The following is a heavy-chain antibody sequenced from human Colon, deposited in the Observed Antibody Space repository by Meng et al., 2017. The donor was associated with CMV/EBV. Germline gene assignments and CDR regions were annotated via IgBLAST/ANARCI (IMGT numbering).Heavy chain of an antibody. Sequence: GGSLRLSCVASGFTFDDYGMGWVRQAPGKGLEWVSGTNWNGGSTDYADSVKGRFTIPRDNAKNSLYLQMNSLRVEDTALYYCARDTRRPGYYFDYWGQGILVTVSS. CDR3: ARDTRRPGYYFDY. CDR2: TNWNGGST. CDR1: GFTFDDYG. D-gene: IGHD3-10*01. J-gene: IGHJ4*02. V-gene: IGHV3-20*04.